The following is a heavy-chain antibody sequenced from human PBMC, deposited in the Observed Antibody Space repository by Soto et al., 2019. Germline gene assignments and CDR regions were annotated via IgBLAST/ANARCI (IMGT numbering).Heavy chain of an antibody. CDR1: GYTFTGYY. CDR3: ARRRGSSYGLRYWFDP. V-gene: IGHV1-2*02. Sequence: ASVKVSCKASGYTFTGYYMHWVRQAPGQGLEWMGWINPNSGGTNYAQKFQGRVTMTRDTSISTAYMELSRLRSDDTAVYYCARRRGSSYGLRYWFDPWGQGTLVTVSS. CDR2: INPNSGGT. J-gene: IGHJ5*02. D-gene: IGHD5-18*01.